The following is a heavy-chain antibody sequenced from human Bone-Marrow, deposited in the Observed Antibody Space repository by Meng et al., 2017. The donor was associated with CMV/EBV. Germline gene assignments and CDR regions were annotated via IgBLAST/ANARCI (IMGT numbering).Heavy chain of an antibody. V-gene: IGHV3-7*01. CDR1: GFTFSPYW. CDR3: ARDKRRIDY. J-gene: IGHJ4*02. CDR2: IKQDGSEE. Sequence: GESLKISCAASGFTFSPYWMSWARQAPGKGLEWVAKIKQDGSEEYYVDSVKGRFTISRDNAKNSLYLQMNSLRVEDTAVYYCARDKRRIDYWGQGTLVTVSS.